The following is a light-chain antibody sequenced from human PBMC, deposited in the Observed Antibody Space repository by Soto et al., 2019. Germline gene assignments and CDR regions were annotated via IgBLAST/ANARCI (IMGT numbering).Light chain of an antibody. CDR2: GAS. V-gene: IGKV3-15*01. Sequence: EIVMTQSPATLSVSPGEGATLACRTSQSVSSKLAWYQQKPGQAPRALIYGASNRATGIPARFSGSGAGTEFTLTISSLQSEDFTVYYCQQYNNWPPTFGGGTKVDIK. J-gene: IGKJ4*02. CDR1: QSVSSK. CDR3: QQYNNWPPT.